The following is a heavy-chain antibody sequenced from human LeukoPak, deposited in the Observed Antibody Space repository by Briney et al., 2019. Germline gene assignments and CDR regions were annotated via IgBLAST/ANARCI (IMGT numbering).Heavy chain of an antibody. V-gene: IGHV1-18*04. CDR3: AGGGGGQWGYFDY. D-gene: IGHD3-16*01. J-gene: IGHJ4*02. Sequence: ASVKVSCKASGYTFTTNGIIWVRQAPGQGLEWMGWISAKNGNTNYAQNLQGRVTMTSDTSTSTAYMELRSLRSDDTAVYYWAGGGGGQWGYFDYWGQGTLVTVSS. CDR1: GYTFTTNG. CDR2: ISAKNGNT.